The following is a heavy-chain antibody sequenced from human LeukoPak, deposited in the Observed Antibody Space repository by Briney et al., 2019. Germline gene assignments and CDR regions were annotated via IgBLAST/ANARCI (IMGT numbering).Heavy chain of an antibody. CDR3: ARVGVGGMDV. D-gene: IGHD1-26*01. CDR2: ISSSSSYI. V-gene: IGHV3-21*01. CDR1: GFTFSSYS. Sequence: GGSLRLSCAASGFTFSSYSMNWVSQAPGKGLEWVSSISSSSSYIYYADSVKGRFTISRDNAKNSLYLQMNSLRAEDTAVYYCARVGVGGMDVWGQGTTVTVSS. J-gene: IGHJ6*02.